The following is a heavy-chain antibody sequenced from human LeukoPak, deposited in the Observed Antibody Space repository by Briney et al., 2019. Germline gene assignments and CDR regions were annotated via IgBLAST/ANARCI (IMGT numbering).Heavy chain of an antibody. CDR2: ISYDGSNK. Sequence: PGGSLRLSCAASGFTFSSYGMHWVRQAPGKGLEWVAVISYDGSNKYYADSVKGRFTISRDNSKNTLYLQMNSLRAEDTAVYYCAKDRGYSYGYILAFDAFDIWGQGTMVTVSS. CDR1: GFTFSSYG. CDR3: AKDRGYSYGYILAFDAFDI. V-gene: IGHV3-30*18. J-gene: IGHJ3*02. D-gene: IGHD5-18*01.